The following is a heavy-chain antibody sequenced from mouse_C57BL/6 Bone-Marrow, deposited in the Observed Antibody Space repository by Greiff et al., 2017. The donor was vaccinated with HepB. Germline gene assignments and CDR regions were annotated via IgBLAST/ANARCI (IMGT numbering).Heavy chain of an antibody. CDR1: GFTFSSYA. CDR3: ARDLYCSSSH. J-gene: IGHJ3*01. Sequence: EVKLMESGGGLVKPGGSLKLSCAASGFTFSSYAMSWVRQTPEKRLEWVATISDGGSYTYYPDNVKGRFTISRDNAKNNLYLQMSHLKSEDTAMYYCARDLYCSSSHWGQGTLVTVSA. CDR2: ISDGGSYT. D-gene: IGHD1-1*01. V-gene: IGHV5-4*01.